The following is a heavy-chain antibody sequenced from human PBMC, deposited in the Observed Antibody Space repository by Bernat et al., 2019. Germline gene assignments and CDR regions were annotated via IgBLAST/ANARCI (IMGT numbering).Heavy chain of an antibody. J-gene: IGHJ6*02. V-gene: IGHV3-23*01. CDR3: AKVYGNYLSRYFGLDV. CDR1: GFRFSNYG. Sequence: EVQVLESGGGSVQPGGSLRLSCAASGFRFSNYGITWVRQAPGKGLEWVSGISKSGSSTYYADSVKGRFTIARDNSKNTLYLQMNSLIAEDTAVYYCAKVYGNYLSRYFGLDVWGQGTTVTVSS. CDR2: ISKSGSST. D-gene: IGHD4-11*01.